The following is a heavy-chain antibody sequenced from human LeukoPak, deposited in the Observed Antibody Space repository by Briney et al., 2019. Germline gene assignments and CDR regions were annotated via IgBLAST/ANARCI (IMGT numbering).Heavy chain of an antibody. Sequence: ESGPTLVKPTQTLTLTCTFSGFSLSTSGVGVGWIRQPPGKALEWLALIYWNDDKRYSPSLKSRLTITKDTSKNQVVLTMTNMDPVDTATYYCAHSRVSGNRTDGGRFDYWGQGTLVTVSS. CDR1: GFSLSTSGVG. J-gene: IGHJ4*02. CDR2: IYWNDDK. V-gene: IGHV2-5*01. CDR3: AHSRVSGNRTDGGRFDY. D-gene: IGHD3-10*01.